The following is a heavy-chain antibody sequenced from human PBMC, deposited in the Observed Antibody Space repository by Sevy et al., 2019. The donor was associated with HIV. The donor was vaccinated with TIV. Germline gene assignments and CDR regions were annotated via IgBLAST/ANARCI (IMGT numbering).Heavy chain of an antibody. CDR1: GDSISSYY. D-gene: IGHD3-22*01. J-gene: IGHJ4*02. Sequence: SETLSLTCTVSGDSISSYYWSWIRQPPGKGLEWIGYIYYIGSTNYSPSLKSRVSISVDTSKNQFSLKLSSVTSADMAVYYCARAVYYYDSFYFDYWGQGTLVTVSS. V-gene: IGHV4-59*01. CDR2: IYYIGST. CDR3: ARAVYYYDSFYFDY.